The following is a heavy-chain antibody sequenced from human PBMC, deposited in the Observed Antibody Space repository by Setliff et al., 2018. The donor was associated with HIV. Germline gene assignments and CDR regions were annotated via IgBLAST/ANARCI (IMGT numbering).Heavy chain of an antibody. D-gene: IGHD3-10*01. Sequence: GSLRLSCEAYGLTFDYYAMTWVRQAPGKGLEWVSGISGSGDRTFYADSVKGRFTVSRDNSKNTLSLQMNSLRPEDTAVYYCARVRLYNAALDYWGQGTLVTVSS. CDR3: ARVRLYNAALDY. CDR1: GLTFDYYA. V-gene: IGHV3-23*01. CDR2: ISGSGDRT. J-gene: IGHJ4*02.